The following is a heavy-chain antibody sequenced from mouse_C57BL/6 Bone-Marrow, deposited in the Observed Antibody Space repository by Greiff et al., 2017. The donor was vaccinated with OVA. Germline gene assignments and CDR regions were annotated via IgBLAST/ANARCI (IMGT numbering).Heavy chain of an antibody. Sequence: QVQLQQSGPGLVQPSQSLSITCTVSGFSLTSYGVHWVRQSPGKGLEWLGVIWRGGSTDYNAAFMSRLSITKDNSKSQVFFKMNSLQADDTAIYYCAKNSYGSSYDFDYWGQGTTLTVSS. V-gene: IGHV2-5*01. J-gene: IGHJ2*01. D-gene: IGHD1-1*01. CDR1: GFSLTSYG. CDR3: AKNSYGSSYDFDY. CDR2: IWRGGST.